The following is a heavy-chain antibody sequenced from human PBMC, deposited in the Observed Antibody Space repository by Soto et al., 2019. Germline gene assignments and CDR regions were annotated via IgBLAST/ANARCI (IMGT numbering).Heavy chain of an antibody. CDR3: ARVYSYGLYYYGMDV. V-gene: IGHV1-69*12. D-gene: IGHD5-18*01. CDR1: GGTFSSYA. CDR2: IIPIYGAT. Sequence: QVQLVQSGAEVKKPGSSVKVSCKASGGTFSSYAFSWVRQAPGQGLEWMGGIIPIYGATNYAQNFQGRVTITAXXXTXXAEESTSTAYMELSSLRSEDTAVYYCARVYSYGLYYYGMDVWGQGTTVTVSS. J-gene: IGHJ6*02.